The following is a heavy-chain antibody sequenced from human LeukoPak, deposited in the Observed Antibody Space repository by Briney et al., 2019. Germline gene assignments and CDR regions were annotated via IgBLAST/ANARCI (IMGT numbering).Heavy chain of an antibody. J-gene: IGHJ4*02. Sequence: SETLSLTCTVSGGSISNYYWTWIRQTAGKGLEWIGRIYTSGSTNYNPSLKSRVTISLDKSKNQFSLRLSSVTAADTAVYFCAKIGYSSGWFEVDSWGQGTLVTVSS. CDR3: AKIGYSSGWFEVDS. CDR2: IYTSGST. D-gene: IGHD6-19*01. CDR1: GGSISNYY. V-gene: IGHV4-4*07.